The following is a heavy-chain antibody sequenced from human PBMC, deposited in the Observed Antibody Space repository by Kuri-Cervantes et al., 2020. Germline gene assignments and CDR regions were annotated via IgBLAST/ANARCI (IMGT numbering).Heavy chain of an antibody. CDR2: ISYDGRNK. D-gene: IGHD6-19*01. Sequence: GESLKISCAASGFTFSSYGMHWVRQAPGKGLEWVAVISYDGRNKYYADSVKGRFTISRDNSKNTLYLQMNSLRAEDTAVYYCAKDSSYSSGWWLFDYWGHGTLVTVSS. J-gene: IGHJ4*01. V-gene: IGHV3-30*18. CDR1: GFTFSSYG. CDR3: AKDSSYSSGWWLFDY.